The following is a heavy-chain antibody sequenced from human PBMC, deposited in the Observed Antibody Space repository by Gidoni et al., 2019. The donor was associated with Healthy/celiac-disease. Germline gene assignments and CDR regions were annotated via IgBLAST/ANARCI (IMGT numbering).Heavy chain of an antibody. CDR1: GYTFTSYA. V-gene: IGHV1-3*01. CDR2: INAGNGNT. CDR3: ARGYCSGGSCPLFVGVDDAFDI. D-gene: IGHD2-15*01. J-gene: IGHJ3*02. Sequence: QVQLVQSGAEVKKPGASVKVSCKASGYTFTSYAMHWVRQAPGQRLEWMGWINAGNGNTKYSQKFQGRVTITRDTSASTAYMELSSLRSEDTAVYYCARGYCSGGSCPLFVGVDDAFDIWGQGTMVTVSS.